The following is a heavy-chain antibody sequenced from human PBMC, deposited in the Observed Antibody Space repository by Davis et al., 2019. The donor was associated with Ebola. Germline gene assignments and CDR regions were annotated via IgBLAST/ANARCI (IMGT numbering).Heavy chain of an antibody. J-gene: IGHJ4*02. CDR2: IKKDGSVK. CDR3: ARDYRHGVDY. CDR1: GFTFRSYW. D-gene: IGHD2-8*01. V-gene: IGHV3-7*01. Sequence: GESLKISCAASGFTFRSYWMSWVRQAPGKGLEWVANIKKDGSVKDYVGAVKGRFVISRDNAKSSLYLQMNSLRAEDTAVYYCARDYRHGVDYWGQGTLVTVSS.